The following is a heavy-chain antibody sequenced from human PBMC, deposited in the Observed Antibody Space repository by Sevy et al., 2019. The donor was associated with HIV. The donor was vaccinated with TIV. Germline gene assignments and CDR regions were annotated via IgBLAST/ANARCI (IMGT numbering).Heavy chain of an antibody. Sequence: SETLSLTCGVSGGSISSSNWWHWVRQPPGKGLEWIGEIYHSGSTNYNPSLKSRVTISVDNSKNQFSLKLNSVTAADTAVYYCSAWFDTPRGFDPWGQGTLVTVSS. J-gene: IGHJ5*02. CDR3: SAWFDTPRGFDP. CDR1: GGSISSSNW. CDR2: IYHSGST. V-gene: IGHV4-4*02. D-gene: IGHD3-10*01.